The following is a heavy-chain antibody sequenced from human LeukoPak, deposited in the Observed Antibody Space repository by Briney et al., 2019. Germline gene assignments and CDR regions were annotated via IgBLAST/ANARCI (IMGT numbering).Heavy chain of an antibody. V-gene: IGHV3-9*01. D-gene: IGHD2-2*01. Sequence: GGSLRLSCAASGFTFDDYPMHWVRQAPGKGLEWVPGISWNSGSIGYADSVKGRFTISRDNAKNSLYLQMNSLRAEDTALYYCAKAYQLLSPPDYWGQGTLVTVSS. J-gene: IGHJ4*02. CDR1: GFTFDDYP. CDR3: AKAYQLLSPPDY. CDR2: ISWNSGSI.